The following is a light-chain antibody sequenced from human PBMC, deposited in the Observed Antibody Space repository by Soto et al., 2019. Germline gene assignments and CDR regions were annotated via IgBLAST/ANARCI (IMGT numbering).Light chain of an antibody. Sequence: QSALTQPASVSGSPGQSITISCTGTSSDVGGYNYVSWYQQHPGKAPKLMIYEVSNRPSGVSNRFSGSKSGNTASLTISGLQAEDEADYYCSSYTSRTTVVFGGGTKLNV. CDR3: SSYTSRTTVV. CDR1: SSDVGGYNY. CDR2: EVS. J-gene: IGLJ2*01. V-gene: IGLV2-14*01.